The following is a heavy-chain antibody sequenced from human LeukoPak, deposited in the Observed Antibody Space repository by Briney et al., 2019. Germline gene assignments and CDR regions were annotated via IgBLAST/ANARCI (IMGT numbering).Heavy chain of an antibody. D-gene: IGHD1-7*01. CDR3: ARVRRELLDYSFDY. CDR1: GYTFTSYG. J-gene: IGHJ4*02. V-gene: IGHV1-18*01. CDR2: ISAYNGNT. Sequence: ASVKVSCKASGYTFTSYGISWVRQAPGQGLEWMGWISAYNGNTNYAQKFQGRVTMTTDTSTNTAYMELRSLRSDDAAVYYCARVRRELLDYSFDYWGQGTLVTVSS.